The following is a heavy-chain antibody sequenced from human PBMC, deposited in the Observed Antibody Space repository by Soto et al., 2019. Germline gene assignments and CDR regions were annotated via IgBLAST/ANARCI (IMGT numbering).Heavy chain of an antibody. Sequence: GGSLRLSCAASGFTVSSNYMSWVRQAPGKGLEWVSVIYSGGSTYYADSVKGRFTISRDNSKNTLYLQMNSLRAEDTAVYYCAREADNYGDHAFDIWGQGTMVTVSS. J-gene: IGHJ3*02. D-gene: IGHD4-17*01. CDR1: GFTVSSNY. V-gene: IGHV3-66*01. CDR2: IYSGGST. CDR3: AREADNYGDHAFDI.